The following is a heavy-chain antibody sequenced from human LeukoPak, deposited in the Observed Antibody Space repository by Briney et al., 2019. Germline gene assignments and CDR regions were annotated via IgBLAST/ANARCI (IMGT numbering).Heavy chain of an antibody. D-gene: IGHD6-13*01. J-gene: IGHJ4*02. CDR2: IYYSGST. CDR3: ARVGSSSWFDY. CDR1: GGSISSSSYY. V-gene: IGHV4-39*07. Sequence: PSETLSLTCTVSGGSISSSSYYWGWIRQPPGKGLEWIGSIYYSGSTYHNPSLKSRVTMSVDTSKNQFSLKLSSVTAADTAVYYCARVGSSSWFDYWGQGTLVTVSS.